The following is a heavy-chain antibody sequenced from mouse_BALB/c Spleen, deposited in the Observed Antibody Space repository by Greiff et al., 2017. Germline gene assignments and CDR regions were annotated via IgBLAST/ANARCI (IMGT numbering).Heavy chain of an antibody. D-gene: IGHD2-1*01. J-gene: IGHJ2*01. V-gene: IGHV1-9*01. CDR2: ILPGSGST. CDR3: ARGLYGNYGGDY. CDR1: GYAFTSYN. Sequence: ESGPELVKPGASVKVSCKASGYAFTSYNMYWVKQSHGKSLEWIGEILPGSGSTNYNEKFKGKATFTADTSSNTAYMQLSSLTSEDSAVYYCARGLYGNYGGDYWGQGTTLTVSS.